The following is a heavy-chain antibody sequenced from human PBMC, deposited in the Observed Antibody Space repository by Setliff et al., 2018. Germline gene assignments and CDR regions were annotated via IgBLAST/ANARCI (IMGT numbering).Heavy chain of an antibody. CDR1: GYIFRDYY. V-gene: IGHV1-2*02. J-gene: IGHJ3*01. D-gene: IGHD3-9*01. Sequence: ASVKVSCKASGYIFRDYYIHWVRQAPGQGLEWMGWINPNSGGREYAEAFQGRVTMTGDTSIRTAFMELSGLTSDDTAVYYCAGPFDVGPSPRPIDGLDLWGQGTRVTVSS. CDR3: AGPFDVGPSPRPIDGLDL. CDR2: INPNSGGR.